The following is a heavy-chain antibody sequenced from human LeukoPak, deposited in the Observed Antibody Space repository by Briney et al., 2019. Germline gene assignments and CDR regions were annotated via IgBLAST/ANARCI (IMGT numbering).Heavy chain of an antibody. Sequence: PGGSLRLSCAASGFTVSSNYMSWVRQAPGKGLEWVSVIYSGGSTYYADSVKGRFTISRHNSKNTLYHQMNSLRAEDTAVYYCARGGGSYPGVFDYWGQGTLVTVSS. CDR3: ARGGGSYPGVFDY. J-gene: IGHJ4*02. V-gene: IGHV3-53*04. CDR1: GFTVSSNY. CDR2: IYSGGST. D-gene: IGHD1-26*01.